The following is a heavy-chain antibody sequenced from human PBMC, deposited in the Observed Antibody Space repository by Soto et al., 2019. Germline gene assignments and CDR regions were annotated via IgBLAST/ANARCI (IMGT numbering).Heavy chain of an antibody. D-gene: IGHD6-19*01. CDR1: GCTFSSYT. V-gene: IGHV1-69*02. Sequence: ASVKVSCKASGCTFSSYTISWVRQAPGQGLEWMGRIIPILGIANYAQKFQGRVTITADKSTSTAYMELSSLRSEDTAVYSCARAHAAYSSGWSPYYYDGMDVWGQGTTVTVSS. CDR3: ARAHAAYSSGWSPYYYDGMDV. J-gene: IGHJ6*02. CDR2: IIPILGIA.